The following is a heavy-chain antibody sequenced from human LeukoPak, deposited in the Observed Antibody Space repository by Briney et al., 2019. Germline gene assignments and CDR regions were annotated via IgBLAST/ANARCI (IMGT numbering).Heavy chain of an antibody. CDR3: ARRMAYCGGDCSYNWFDP. CDR1: GGSVSSGSYY. V-gene: IGHV4-61*01. D-gene: IGHD2-21*02. Sequence: SETLSLTCTVSGGSVSSGSYYGSWVRQPPGKGLEWVGSIYYSGSTNYNPSLKSRVTISVDTSKNQFSLKLSSVTAADTAVYYCARRMAYCGGDCSYNWFDPWGQGTLVTVSS. CDR2: IYYSGST. J-gene: IGHJ5*02.